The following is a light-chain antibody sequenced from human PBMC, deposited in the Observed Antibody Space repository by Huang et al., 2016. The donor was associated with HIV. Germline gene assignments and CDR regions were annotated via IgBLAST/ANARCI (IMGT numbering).Light chain of an antibody. CDR3: QERIQWPRLT. CDR1: QNVTDS. Sequence: EIVLTQSPATLSLSPGERATLSCRASQNVTDSLAWYRQKPGQAPSLLISRAANRATGTPASFSGSGSGTDFTLTISSLEPEDFAIYYCQERIQWPRLTFGGGTKVEIK. J-gene: IGKJ4*01. V-gene: IGKV3-11*01. CDR2: RAA.